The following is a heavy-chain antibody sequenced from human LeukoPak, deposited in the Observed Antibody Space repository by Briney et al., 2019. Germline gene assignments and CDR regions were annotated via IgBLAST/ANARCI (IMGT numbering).Heavy chain of an antibody. V-gene: IGHV3-23*01. CDR2: ISDNGGST. CDR1: GFTFSSYA. Sequence: GGSLRLSCAASGFTFSSYAMSWVRQAPGKGLEWVSVISDNGGSTYYAESVKGRFTISRDNFKNTLYLQMNSLRAEDTAVYYCAKARFGSGWYDNWGQGTLVTVSS. CDR3: AKARFGSGWYDN. J-gene: IGHJ5*02. D-gene: IGHD6-19*01.